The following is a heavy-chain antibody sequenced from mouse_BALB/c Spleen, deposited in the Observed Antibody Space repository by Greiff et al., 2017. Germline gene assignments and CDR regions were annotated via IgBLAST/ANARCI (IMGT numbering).Heavy chain of an antibody. D-gene: IGHD2-2*01. CDR2: INPSNGRT. J-gene: IGHJ4*01. V-gene: IGHV1S81*02. CDR3: AREGGLRRAMDY. CDR1: GYTFTSYW. Sequence: QVQLQQPGAELVKPGASVKLSCKASGYTFTSYWMHWVKQRPGQGLEWIGEINPSNGRTNYNEKFKSKATLTVDKSSSTAYMQLSSLTSEDSAVYYCAREGGLRRAMDYWGQGTSVTVSS.